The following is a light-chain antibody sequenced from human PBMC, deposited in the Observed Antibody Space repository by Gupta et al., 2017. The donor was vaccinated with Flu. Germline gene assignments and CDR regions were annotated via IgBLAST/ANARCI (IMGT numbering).Light chain of an antibody. CDR3: QSADSSGARV. Sequence: SSELTQPPSVSVSPGQTARITCSGDALPRYYAYWYQQKPGQPPVLLIYKDSERPAGMPGRFSGSSSGSTVAVTIGGGQQEDEADYYCQSADSSGARVFGPGTKVTVL. V-gene: IGLV3-25*02. J-gene: IGLJ1*01. CDR1: ALPRYY. CDR2: KDS.